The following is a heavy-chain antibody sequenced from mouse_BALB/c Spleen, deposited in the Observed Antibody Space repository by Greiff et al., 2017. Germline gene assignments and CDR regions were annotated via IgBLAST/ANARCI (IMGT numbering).Heavy chain of an antibody. CDR2: IYPGDGDT. V-gene: IGHV1-80*01. CDR1: GYAFSSYW. J-gene: IGHJ4*01. Sequence: QVQLKESGAELVRPGSSVKISCKASGYAFSSYWMNWVKQRPGQGLEWIGQIYPGDGDTNYNGKFKGKATLTADKSSSTAYMQLSSLTSEDSAVYFCANYGSSYYAMDYWGQGTSVTVSS. D-gene: IGHD1-1*01. CDR3: ANYGSSYYAMDY.